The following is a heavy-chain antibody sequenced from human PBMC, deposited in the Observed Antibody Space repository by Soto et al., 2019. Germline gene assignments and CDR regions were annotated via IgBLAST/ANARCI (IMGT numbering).Heavy chain of an antibody. CDR1: GFTFSSYA. CDR3: ARDLGYYDSSGRRSAFDI. Sequence: GGSLRLSCAASGFTFSSYAMSWVRQAPGKGLEWVSSISSSSSYIYYADSVKGRFTISRDNAKNSLYLQMNSLRAEDTAVYYRARDLGYYDSSGRRSAFDIWGQGTMVTVSS. CDR2: ISSSSSYI. V-gene: IGHV3-21*01. D-gene: IGHD3-22*01. J-gene: IGHJ3*02.